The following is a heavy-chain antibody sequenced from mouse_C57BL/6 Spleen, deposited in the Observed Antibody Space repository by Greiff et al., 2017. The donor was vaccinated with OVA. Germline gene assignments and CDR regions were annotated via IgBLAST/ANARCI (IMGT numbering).Heavy chain of an antibody. J-gene: IGHJ4*01. CDR1: GYTFTSYT. CDR2: INPSSGYT. D-gene: IGHD2-4*01. Sequence: QVQLQQSGAELARPGASVKMFCKASGYTFTSYTMHWVKQRPGQGLEWIGYINPSSGYTKYNQKFKDKATLTADKSSSTAYMQLSSLTSEDSAVYYCAREGDYEGAMDYWGQGTSVTVSS. V-gene: IGHV1-4*01. CDR3: AREGDYEGAMDY.